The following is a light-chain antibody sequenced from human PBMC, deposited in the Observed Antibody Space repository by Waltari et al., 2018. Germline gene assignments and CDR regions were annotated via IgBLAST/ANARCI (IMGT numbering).Light chain of an antibody. Sequence: DIVMTQSPDSLAVSLGERATINCKSSQSVLYSSNNKNYLAWYQLKPGQPPKLLIYWASTRESGVPDRFSGSGSGTDFTLTISSLQAEDVAVYYCQQYYSTPQTFGQVTKVEIK. V-gene: IGKV4-1*01. CDR3: QQYYSTPQT. J-gene: IGKJ1*01. CDR1: QSVLYSSNNKNY. CDR2: WAS.